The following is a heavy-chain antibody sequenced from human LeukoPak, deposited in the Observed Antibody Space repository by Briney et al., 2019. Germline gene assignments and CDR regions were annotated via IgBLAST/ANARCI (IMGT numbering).Heavy chain of an antibody. D-gene: IGHD3-22*01. CDR3: ARDYYDSSGSFGPFDY. Sequence: GGSLRLSCAASGFILNNYWMNWVRQAPGKGLEWVANIKEDGSEQYYVDSVKGRFAISRDNSKNTLYLQMNSLRAEDTAVYYCARDYYDSSGSFGPFDYWGQGTLVTVSS. CDR1: GFILNNYW. CDR2: IKEDGSEQ. V-gene: IGHV3-7*01. J-gene: IGHJ4*02.